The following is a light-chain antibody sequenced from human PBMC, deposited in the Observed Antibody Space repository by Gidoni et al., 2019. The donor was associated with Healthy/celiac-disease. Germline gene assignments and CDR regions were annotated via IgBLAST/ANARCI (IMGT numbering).Light chain of an antibody. J-gene: IGKJ2*01. Sequence: EIMMTQSPATLSVSPGERPTLSCRASQSVSSNLAWYQQKPGQAPRLLIYCSSTRATGIPARFSGSGSGTEFTLTISSLQSEDFAVYYCQQYNNWPMYTFGQGTKLEIK. CDR1: QSVSSN. V-gene: IGKV3D-15*01. CDR3: QQYNNWPMYT. CDR2: CSS.